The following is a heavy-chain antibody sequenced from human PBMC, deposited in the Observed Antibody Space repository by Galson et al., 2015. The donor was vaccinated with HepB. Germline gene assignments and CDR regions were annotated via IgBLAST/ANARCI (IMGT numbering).Heavy chain of an antibody. CDR2: VSYDGYTY. D-gene: IGHD3-16*01. V-gene: IGHV3-30-3*01. Sequence: SLRLSCAASGFIFSNYPIHWVRQAPGKGLEWLTFVSYDGYTYYHADSVKGRFTISRDNSENTVYLQMNSLRAEDTAIYYCAKDSLGDDEFICSFDYWGQGALVTVSS. CDR3: AKDSLGDDEFICSFDY. J-gene: IGHJ4*02. CDR1: GFIFSNYP.